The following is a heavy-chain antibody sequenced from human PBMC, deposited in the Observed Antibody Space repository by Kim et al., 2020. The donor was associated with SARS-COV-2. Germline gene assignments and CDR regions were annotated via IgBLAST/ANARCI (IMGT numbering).Heavy chain of an antibody. D-gene: IGHD3-10*01. CDR3: TTQPIRYYYGSGSYYNVDY. Sequence: GRFTISRDDSKNTLYLQMNSLQTEDKAVYYCTTQPIRYYYGSGSYYNVDYWGQGTLVTVSS. V-gene: IGHV3-15*01. J-gene: IGHJ4*02.